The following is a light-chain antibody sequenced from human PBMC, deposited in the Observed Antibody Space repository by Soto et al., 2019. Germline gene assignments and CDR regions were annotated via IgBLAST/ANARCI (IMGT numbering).Light chain of an antibody. CDR1: QSVSSSY. J-gene: IGKJ2*01. CDR2: GAS. Sequence: EIVLTQSPGTLSLSPGERATLSCRASQSVSSSYLAWYQQKPGQAPRLLIYGASNRATGIPDRFSGSGYGTDFALTISRLEPEDFAMYYCQEYGGSPMYTFGQGTKLEIK. CDR3: QEYGGSPMYT. V-gene: IGKV3-20*01.